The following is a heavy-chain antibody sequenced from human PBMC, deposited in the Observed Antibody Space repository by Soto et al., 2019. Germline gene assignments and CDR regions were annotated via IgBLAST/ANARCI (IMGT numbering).Heavy chain of an antibody. CDR1: GYTFTSYD. J-gene: IGHJ6*02. CDR3: ARVPCSGGSCYVGYYYYGMDV. V-gene: IGHV1-8*01. D-gene: IGHD2-15*01. Sequence: ASVKVSCKASGYTFTSYDINWVRQATGQGLEWMGWMNPNSGNTGYAQKFQGRVTMTRNTSISTAYMELSSLRSEDTAVYYCARVPCSGGSCYVGYYYYGMDVWGQGTTVTVSS. CDR2: MNPNSGNT.